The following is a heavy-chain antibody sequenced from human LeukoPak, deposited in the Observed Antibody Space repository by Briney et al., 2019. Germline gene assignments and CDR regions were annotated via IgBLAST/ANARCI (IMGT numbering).Heavy chain of an antibody. J-gene: IGHJ4*02. CDR1: GFTFSDYY. V-gene: IGHV3-11*04. CDR2: ISSSGSTI. D-gene: IGHD2-2*01. CDR3: ARDFGGYCSSSNCYLGWLDY. Sequence: GGSLRLSCAASGFTFSDYYMSWIRQAPGKGPEWVSYISSSGSTIYYADSVKGRFTISRDNAKNSLYPQMNSLRAEDTAVYYCARDFGGYCSSSNCYLGWLDYWGQGTLVTVSS.